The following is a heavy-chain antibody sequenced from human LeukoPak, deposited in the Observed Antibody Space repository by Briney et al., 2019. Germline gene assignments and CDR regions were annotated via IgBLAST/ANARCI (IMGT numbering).Heavy chain of an antibody. V-gene: IGHV1-24*01. D-gene: IGHD1-26*01. CDR2: FDPEDGET. J-gene: IGHJ5*02. CDR1: GYTLTELS. CDR3: ARHNSVGDNAWWFDP. Sequence: GASVKVSCKVSGYTLTELSMHWVRQAPGKGLEWMGGFDPEDGETIYAQKFQGRVTMTRDMSTSTDYMELSSLRSEDTAIYYCARHNSVGDNAWWFDPWGQGTLVTVSS.